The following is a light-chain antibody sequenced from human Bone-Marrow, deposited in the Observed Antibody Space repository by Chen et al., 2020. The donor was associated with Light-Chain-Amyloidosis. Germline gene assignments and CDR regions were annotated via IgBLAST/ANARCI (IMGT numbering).Light chain of an antibody. J-gene: IGLJ2*01. CDR2: RDT. V-gene: IGLV3-25*03. Sequence: SYELTQPPSVSVSHGQTARTTCPGDDLPTKYAYWYQQKPGQAPVLVIHRDTEKPSGISERFSGSSSGTTATLTISGVQAEDEADYHCQSADSSGTYEVIFGGGTKLTVL. CDR3: QSADSSGTYEVI. CDR1: DLPTKY.